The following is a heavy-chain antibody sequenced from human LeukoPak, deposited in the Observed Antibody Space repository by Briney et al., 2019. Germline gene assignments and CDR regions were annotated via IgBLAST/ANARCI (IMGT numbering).Heavy chain of an antibody. CDR3: ARDRQYYDSSGYPAAFDS. V-gene: IGHV4-4*07. D-gene: IGHD3-22*01. Sequence: PSETLSLTCTVSGGSISSYYWSWLRQPAGKGLEWIGRIYTSGSTNYNPSLKSRVTMSVDTSKNQFSLKLSSVTAADTAVYYCARDRQYYDSSGYPAAFDSGGQGTMVTVSA. CDR2: IYTSGST. J-gene: IGHJ3*02. CDR1: GGSISSYY.